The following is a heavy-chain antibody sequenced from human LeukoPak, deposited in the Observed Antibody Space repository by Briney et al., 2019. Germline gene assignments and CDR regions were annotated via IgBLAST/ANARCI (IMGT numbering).Heavy chain of an antibody. D-gene: IGHD3-22*01. CDR1: GFTFSSYA. V-gene: IGHV3-23*01. CDR3: AKGSGMIVAGYFDY. J-gene: IGHJ4*02. CDR2: IFGDGGRT. Sequence: GGSLRLSCAASGFTFSSYAMTWVRQAPGKGLEWVSGIFGDGGRTFYADSVKGRFTISRDNSKNTLYLQMNSLRAEDTAVYYCAKGSGMIVAGYFDYWGQGTLVTVSS.